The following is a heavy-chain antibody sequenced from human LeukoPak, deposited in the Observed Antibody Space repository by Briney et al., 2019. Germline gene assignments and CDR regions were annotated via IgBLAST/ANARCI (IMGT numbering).Heavy chain of an antibody. CDR1: GGSISSYY. D-gene: IGHD2-15*01. J-gene: IGHJ4*02. Sequence: SDTLSLTCTVCGGSISSYYWSWIRQPPGKGREWIGYIHYSGSTNYNASLTNRVTISVDTSKNQFSLKLSSVTAADTAVYYCAREVGYCSGGSCYSYFDYWGQGTLVTVSS. CDR2: IHYSGST. V-gene: IGHV4-59*01. CDR3: AREVGYCSGGSCYSYFDY.